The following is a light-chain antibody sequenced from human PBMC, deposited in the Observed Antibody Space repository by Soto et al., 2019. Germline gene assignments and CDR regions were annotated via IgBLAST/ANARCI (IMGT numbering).Light chain of an antibody. Sequence: EIVLTQSPVTLSVSPGERATLSCRASESVNTYLAWYQQKPGQAPRLVIYGAYTRATGIPARFSGSGYGTEFTLTISGLQSEDFAVYYCQQYNKWYTFGQGTKVDIK. CDR1: ESVNTY. J-gene: IGKJ2*01. CDR3: QQYNKWYT. V-gene: IGKV3-15*01. CDR2: GAY.